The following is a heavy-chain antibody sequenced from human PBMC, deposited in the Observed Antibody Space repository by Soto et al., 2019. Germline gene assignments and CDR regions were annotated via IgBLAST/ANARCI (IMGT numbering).Heavy chain of an antibody. Sequence: PGESLKISCKGSGYSFTSYWISWVRQMPGKGLEWMGRIDPSDSYTNYSPSFQGHVTISADKSISTAYLQWSSLKASDTAMYYCARHAMYSSGWWGAFDIWGQGTMVTVS. CDR1: GYSFTSYW. J-gene: IGHJ3*02. V-gene: IGHV5-10-1*01. CDR3: ARHAMYSSGWWGAFDI. D-gene: IGHD6-19*01. CDR2: IDPSDSYT.